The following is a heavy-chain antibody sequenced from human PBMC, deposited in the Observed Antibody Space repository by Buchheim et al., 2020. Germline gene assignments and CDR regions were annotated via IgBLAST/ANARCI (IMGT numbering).Heavy chain of an antibody. J-gene: IGHJ4*02. V-gene: IGHV3-48*03. Sequence: EVQLVESGGDLVQPGGSLRLSCEVSGFTFSTHEMHWVRQAPGRGLEWISYISTSSSAKYYADSVKGRFTISRDNAKNSLYLQMHSLRAEDTAIYYCATLSVYDYRGYPVDYWGQGT. CDR3: ATLSVYDYRGYPVDY. CDR1: GFTFSTHE. D-gene: IGHD3-22*01. CDR2: ISTSSSAK.